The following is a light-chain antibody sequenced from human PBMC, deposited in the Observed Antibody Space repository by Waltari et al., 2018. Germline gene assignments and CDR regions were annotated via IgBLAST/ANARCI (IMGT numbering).Light chain of an antibody. CDR1: RPRSPS. Sequence: SSVLTPDPAVSAALGPPAWITCLGARPRSPSASCYHHKPGQAPVRVIDGKNSRPSGIPDRFSVSRLGNPASLTIAGAQAEDEADYYFNSRDSSGNHWVFGGGTKLTAL. CDR2: GKN. CDR3: NSRDSSGNHWV. V-gene: IGLV3-19*01. J-gene: IGLJ3*02.